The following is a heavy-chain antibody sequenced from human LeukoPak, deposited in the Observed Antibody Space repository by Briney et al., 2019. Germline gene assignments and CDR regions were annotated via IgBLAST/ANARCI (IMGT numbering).Heavy chain of an antibody. CDR1: GFTFDDYA. D-gene: IGHD3-10*01. CDR3: AREMSCYYSGTYYNSFDY. J-gene: IGHJ4*02. Sequence: GGSLRLSCAASGFTFDDYAMHWVRQAPGKGLEWVSGISWNSGSIGYADSVKGRFTISRDNAKNSLYLQMNSLRAEDTAVYYCAREMSCYYSGTYYNSFDYWGQGTLVTVSS. V-gene: IGHV3-9*01. CDR2: ISWNSGSI.